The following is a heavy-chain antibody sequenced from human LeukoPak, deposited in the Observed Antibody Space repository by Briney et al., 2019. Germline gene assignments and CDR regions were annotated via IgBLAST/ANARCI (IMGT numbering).Heavy chain of an antibody. D-gene: IGHD2-2*01. J-gene: IGHJ4*02. CDR2: IIPILGIA. CDR1: GGTFSSYT. Sequence: SVKVSRKASGGTFSSYTISWVRQAPGQGLEWMGRIIPILGIANYAQKFQGRVTITADKSTSTAYMELSSLRSEDTAVYYCARDLSRGYCSSTSCYAFDYWGQGTLVTVSS. CDR3: ARDLSRGYCSSTSCYAFDY. V-gene: IGHV1-69*02.